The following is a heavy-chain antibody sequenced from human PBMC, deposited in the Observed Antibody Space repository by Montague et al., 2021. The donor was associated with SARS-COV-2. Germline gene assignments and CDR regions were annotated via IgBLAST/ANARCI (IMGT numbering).Heavy chain of an antibody. CDR1: GXSFSPYY. D-gene: IGHD3-3*01. Sequence: SETLSLTCAVYGXSFSPYYWAWIRQSPGKGLEWIGNIDHSGNTNYNPSLKSRVSISVDTSSSQFSLYLTSVTAADAAVYYCAREVRYYDFWSGRAQTSPDYWGQGTLVTVSS. CDR2: IDHSGNT. V-gene: IGHV4-34*01. J-gene: IGHJ4*02. CDR3: AREVRYYDFWSGRAQTSPDY.